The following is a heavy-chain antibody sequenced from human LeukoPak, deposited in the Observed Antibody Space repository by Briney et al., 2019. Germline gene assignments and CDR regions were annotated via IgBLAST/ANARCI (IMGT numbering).Heavy chain of an antibody. CDR3: AKDYRGGSYYY. V-gene: IGHV3-23*01. D-gene: IGHD1-26*01. CDR1: GFTFSSYS. CDR2: ISGSGGST. Sequence: QPGGSLRLSCAASGFTFSSYSMNWVRQAPGKGLEWVSAISGSGGSTYYADSVKGRFTISRDNSKNTLYLQMNSLRAEDTAVYYCAKDYRGGSYYYWGQGTLVTVSS. J-gene: IGHJ4*02.